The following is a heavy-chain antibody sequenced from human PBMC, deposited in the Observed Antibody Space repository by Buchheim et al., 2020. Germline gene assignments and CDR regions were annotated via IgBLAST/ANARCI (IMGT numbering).Heavy chain of an antibody. J-gene: IGHJ5*02. CDR1: GGSISSYY. CDR3: ARGDYILTGYPNWFDP. Sequence: QVQLQESGPGLVKPSETLSLTCSVSGGSISSYYWSWIRQPPGKGLEWIGYIYYSGNTNYNPSLKSRVTISVDTSKNQFSLKLSSVTAADTAVYYCARGDYILTGYPNWFDPWGQGTL. V-gene: IGHV4-59*01. CDR2: IYYSGNT. D-gene: IGHD3-9*01.